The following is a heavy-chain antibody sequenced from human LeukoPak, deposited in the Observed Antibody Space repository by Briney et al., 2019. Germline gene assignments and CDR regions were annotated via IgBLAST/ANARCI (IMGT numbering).Heavy chain of an antibody. Sequence: GGSLRLSCAASGFTYDDYGMSWVRQAPGKGLEWVSGINWNGGSTSYADSVKGRFTISRDNAKNSLYLQMNSLRAEDTAVYYCARGSGYYTIYFDYWGQGALVTVSS. CDR1: GFTYDDYG. D-gene: IGHD3-22*01. J-gene: IGHJ4*02. CDR3: ARGSGYYTIYFDY. CDR2: INWNGGST. V-gene: IGHV3-20*04.